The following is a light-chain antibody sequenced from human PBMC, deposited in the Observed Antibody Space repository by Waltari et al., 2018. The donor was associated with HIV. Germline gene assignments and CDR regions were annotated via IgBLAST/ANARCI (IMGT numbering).Light chain of an antibody. CDR2: RNN. J-gene: IGLJ3*02. Sequence: ELTQPLSVSVALGQTARITCGGNNIGSKNVHWYQQLPGTAPKLPIYRNNQRPSGVPDRFSGSKSGTSASLAISGLQSEDEADYYCAAWDDSLNGFWVFGGGTKLTVL. V-gene: IGLV1-44*01. CDR1: NIGSKN. CDR3: AAWDDSLNGFWV.